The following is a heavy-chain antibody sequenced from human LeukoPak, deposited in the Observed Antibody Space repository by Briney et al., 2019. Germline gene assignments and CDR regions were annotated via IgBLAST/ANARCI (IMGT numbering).Heavy chain of an antibody. D-gene: IGHD2-2*01. CDR1: GFTFSSYG. CDR2: IRYDGSNK. CDR3: AKVSCSSASCYGHNWFDP. J-gene: IGHJ5*02. Sequence: GGSLRLSCAASGFTFSSYGMHWVRQAPGKELEWVAFIRYDGSNKYYADSVKGRFTISRDNSKNTLYLQMNSLRAEDTAVYYCAKVSCSSASCYGHNWFDPWGQGTLVTVSS. V-gene: IGHV3-30*02.